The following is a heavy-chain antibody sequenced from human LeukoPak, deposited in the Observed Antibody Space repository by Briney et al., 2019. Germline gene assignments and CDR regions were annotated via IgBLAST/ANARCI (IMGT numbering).Heavy chain of an antibody. D-gene: IGHD3-10*02. Sequence: GASVKVSCKASGYTFTSYDINWVRQATGQGLEWMGWMNPNSGNTGYAQKFQGRVTITRNTSISTAYMELSSLRSDDTAVYYCARDVGGLGSTYYYYMDVWGKGTTVTVSS. V-gene: IGHV1-8*03. CDR3: ARDVGGLGSTYYYYMDV. J-gene: IGHJ6*03. CDR1: GYTFTSYD. CDR2: MNPNSGNT.